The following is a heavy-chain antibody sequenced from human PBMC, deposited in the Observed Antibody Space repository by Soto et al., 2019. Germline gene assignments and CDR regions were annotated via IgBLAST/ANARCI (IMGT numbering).Heavy chain of an antibody. Sequence: QVQLQESGPGLVKPSETLSLTCTVSGGSISRYYWSWIRQPPGKGLEWIGYMYNTGSTVYNPSFTRRVTISVDTSNYQFSLQLNSVTAADTAVYYCARDLWGYCGTDCYPLDVWGQGTTVTVSS. J-gene: IGHJ6*02. D-gene: IGHD2-21*02. CDR1: GGSISRYY. V-gene: IGHV4-59*01. CDR3: ARDLWGYCGTDCYPLDV. CDR2: MYNTGST.